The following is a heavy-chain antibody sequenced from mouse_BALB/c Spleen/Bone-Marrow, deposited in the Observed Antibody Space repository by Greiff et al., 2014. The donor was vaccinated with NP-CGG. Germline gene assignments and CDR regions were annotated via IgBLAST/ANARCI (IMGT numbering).Heavy chain of an antibody. J-gene: IGHJ2*01. Sequence: EVMLVESGGGLVQPGGSLRLSCATSGFTFTDYYMNWVRQPPGKALEWLGCIRNKANGYTTEYSASVKSRFTISSDNSQNILYLQMNTLRVDDSATYYCARDKGRVFFDYWGQGTTLTVSS. CDR2: IRNKANGYTT. CDR1: GFTFTDYY. V-gene: IGHV7-3*02. CDR3: ARDKGRVFFDY.